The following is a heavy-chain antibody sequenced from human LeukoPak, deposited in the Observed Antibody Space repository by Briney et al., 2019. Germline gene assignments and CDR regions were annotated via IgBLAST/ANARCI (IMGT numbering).Heavy chain of an antibody. J-gene: IGHJ4*02. CDR3: ARGYDSGSYYRH. CDR2: INHSGST. V-gene: IGHV4-34*01. CDR1: GFTVSTNY. Sequence: GSLRLSCAASGFTVSTNYMTWVRQPPGKGLEWIGEINHSGSTNYNPSLKSRVTISVDTSKNLFSLRLSFVTAADTAVYYCARGYDSGSYYRHWGQGTLVTVSS. D-gene: IGHD3-10*01.